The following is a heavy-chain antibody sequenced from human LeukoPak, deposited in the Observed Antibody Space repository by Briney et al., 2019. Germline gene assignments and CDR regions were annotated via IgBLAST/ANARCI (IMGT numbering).Heavy chain of an antibody. CDR2: ISAYKGNT. Sequence: EASVEVSCKASGYAFNVHGITWVRPAPGQGLEWMGWISAYKGNTNYAAKFQGRVTMTTDTSTSTGYIELTSLRSGDTAVYYCARTLGGNYVEMATGVDLWGRGTLVIVSS. CDR3: ARTLGGNYVEMATGVDL. V-gene: IGHV1-18*01. D-gene: IGHD5-24*01. J-gene: IGHJ2*01. CDR1: GYAFNVHG.